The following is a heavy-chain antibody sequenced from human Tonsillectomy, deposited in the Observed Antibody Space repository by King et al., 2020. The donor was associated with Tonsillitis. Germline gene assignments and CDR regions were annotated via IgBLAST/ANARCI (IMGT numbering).Heavy chain of an antibody. D-gene: IGHD4-17*01. CDR1: GGSFSAYY. J-gene: IGHJ6*03. V-gene: IGHV4-34*01. CDR2: INHSGST. CDR3: ARGPPHYGDPSPYYYYYYMDV. Sequence: HVQLQQWGAGLLKPSETLSLTCAVYGGSFSAYYWSWIRQPPGKGLEWIGEINHSGSTNYNPSLKSRVTISVDTSKNQFSLKLSSVTAADTAVYYCARGPPHYGDPSPYYYYYYMDVWGKGTTVTVSS.